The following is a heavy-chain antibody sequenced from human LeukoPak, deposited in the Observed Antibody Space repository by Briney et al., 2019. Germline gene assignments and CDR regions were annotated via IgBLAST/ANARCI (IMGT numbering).Heavy chain of an antibody. J-gene: IGHJ4*02. Sequence: RGSLRLSCAASGFAFSRSGMHWVRQAPGKGLEWVAVVWYDGSNKHYADSVKGRFTISRDNSNNTLYLQMNSLRAEDTAVYYCARDPKYSNSWFFDYWGQGTLVTVSS. CDR3: ARDPKYSNSWFFDY. CDR2: VWYDGSNK. D-gene: IGHD6-13*01. CDR1: GFAFSRSG. V-gene: IGHV3-33*01.